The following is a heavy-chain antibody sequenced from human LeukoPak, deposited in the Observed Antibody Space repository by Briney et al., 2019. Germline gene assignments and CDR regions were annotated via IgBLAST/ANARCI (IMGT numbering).Heavy chain of an antibody. J-gene: IGHJ4*02. Sequence: SETLSLTCTVSGGSISSSSYYWGWIRQPPGKGLEWIVSIYYSGSTYYNPSLNSRVTISVDTSKNQFSLKLSSVTAADTAVYYCASGATGSDCYFDYWGQGTLGTVSS. V-gene: IGHV4-39*07. D-gene: IGHD2-21*02. CDR2: IYYSGST. CDR1: GGSISSSSYY. CDR3: ASGATGSDCYFDY.